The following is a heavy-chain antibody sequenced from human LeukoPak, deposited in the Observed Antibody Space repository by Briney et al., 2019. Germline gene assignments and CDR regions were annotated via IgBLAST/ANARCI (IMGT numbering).Heavy chain of an antibody. V-gene: IGHV1-8*01. D-gene: IGHD5-18*01. CDR3: ARGPGLDTAMVTPSDY. CDR2: MNPNSGNT. Sequence: ASVKVSCKASGYTFTSYDINWVRQATGQGLEWMGWMNPNSGNTGYAQKFQGRVTMTRNTSISTAYMEPSSLRSEDTAVYYCARGPGLDTAMVTPSDYWGQGTLVTVSS. J-gene: IGHJ4*02. CDR1: GYTFTSYD.